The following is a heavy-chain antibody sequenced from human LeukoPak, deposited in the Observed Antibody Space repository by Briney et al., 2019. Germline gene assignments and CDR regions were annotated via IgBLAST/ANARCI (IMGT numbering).Heavy chain of an antibody. Sequence: PGGSLRLSCAASGLTVSSNYYMTGVRQAPGKGREGVSVIYNADTTYYAECVKRRFTISRDHSKNNVYPQMNSLRAEDTGVYYCARGDGFGCAWYYFDCWGQGTLVTVSS. CDR1: GLTVSSNYY. D-gene: IGHD5-24*01. CDR2: IYNADTT. V-gene: IGHV3-53*01. CDR3: ARGDGFGCAWYYFDC. J-gene: IGHJ4*02.